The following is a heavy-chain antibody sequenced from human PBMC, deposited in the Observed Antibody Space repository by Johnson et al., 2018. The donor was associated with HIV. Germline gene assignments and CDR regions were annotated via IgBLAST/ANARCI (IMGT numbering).Heavy chain of an antibody. CDR1: GFTFSSYG. Sequence: QVQLVESGGGVVQPGRSLRLSCAASGFTFSSYGMHWVRQAPGKGLEWVAVIWYDGSNKYYADSVKGRFTISRDNAKNSLYLQMNSLRAEDTAVYYCARELYDILTGSPGAFDIWGQGTMVTVSS. CDR2: IWYDGSNK. CDR3: ARELYDILTGSPGAFDI. D-gene: IGHD3-9*01. J-gene: IGHJ3*02. V-gene: IGHV3-33*01.